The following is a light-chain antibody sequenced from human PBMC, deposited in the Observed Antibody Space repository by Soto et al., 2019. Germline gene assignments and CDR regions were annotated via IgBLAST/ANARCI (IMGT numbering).Light chain of an antibody. CDR1: SSDVGGYNY. Sequence: QSALTQPASVSGSPGQSITISCTGTSSDVGGYNYVSWYQQHPGKAPKLMIYEVSNRPSGVSNRFSGSKSGNTASLTISGLQAEDEADYYCSSYTSSSAPDPYVFGTGTKLTVL. CDR3: SSYTSSSAPDPYV. V-gene: IGLV2-14*01. CDR2: EVS. J-gene: IGLJ1*01.